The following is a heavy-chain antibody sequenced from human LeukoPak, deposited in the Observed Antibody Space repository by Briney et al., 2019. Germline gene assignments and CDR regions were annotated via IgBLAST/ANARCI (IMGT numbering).Heavy chain of an antibody. Sequence: GESLKISCKGSGYSFSDYWIGWVRQMPGKGLEWMGIIYPGDSDTRYSPSFQGQVTISADNSINTAYLQWSSLKASDTAMYYCARQRVTARPGDYYYGMDVWGQGTTVTASS. CDR2: IYPGDSDT. CDR3: ARQRVTARPGDYYYGMDV. CDR1: GYSFSDYW. J-gene: IGHJ6*02. V-gene: IGHV5-51*01. D-gene: IGHD6-6*01.